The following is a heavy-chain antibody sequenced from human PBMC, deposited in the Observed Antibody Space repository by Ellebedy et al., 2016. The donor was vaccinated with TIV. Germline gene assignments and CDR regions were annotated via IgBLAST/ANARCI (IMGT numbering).Heavy chain of an antibody. V-gene: IGHV3-23*01. CDR1: GFTFSSYA. Sequence: GESLKISXAASGFTFSSYAMSWVRQAPGKGLEWVSTISGSGDSTFYADSVKGRFTISRDNSRNTLYLQMNSLRAEDTAVYYCAKQFWHSSSAYYDYWGQGTLVTVSS. J-gene: IGHJ4*02. CDR3: AKQFWHSSSAYYDY. CDR2: ISGSGDST. D-gene: IGHD3-22*01.